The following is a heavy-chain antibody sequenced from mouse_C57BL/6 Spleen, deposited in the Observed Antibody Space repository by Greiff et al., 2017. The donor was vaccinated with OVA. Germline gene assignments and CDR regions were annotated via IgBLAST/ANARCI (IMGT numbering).Heavy chain of an antibody. CDR2: ISSGSSTT. CDR1: GFTFSDYG. D-gene: IGHD1-1*01. J-gene: IGHJ2*01. V-gene: IGHV5-17*01. Sequence: EVKLQESGGGLVKPGGSLKLSCAASGFTFSDYGMHWVRQAPEKGLEWVAYISSGSSTTYYADTVKGRFTISRDNAKNTLFLQMTSLRSEDTAMYYCARQDYYGRYFDYWGQGTTLTVSS. CDR3: ARQDYYGRYFDY.